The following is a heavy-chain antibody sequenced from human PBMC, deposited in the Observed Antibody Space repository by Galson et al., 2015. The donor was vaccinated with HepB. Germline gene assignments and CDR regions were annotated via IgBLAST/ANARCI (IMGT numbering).Heavy chain of an antibody. J-gene: IGHJ6*02. CDR3: ASGRWLQFRPYGMDV. V-gene: IGHV3-53*04. CDR2: IYSGGST. CDR1: GFTVSSNY. Sequence: SLRLSCAASGFTVSSNYMSWVRQAPGKGLEWVSVIYSGGSTYYADSVKGRFTISRHNSKNTLYLQMNSLRAEDTAVYYGASGRWLQFRPYGMDVWGQGTTVTVSS. D-gene: IGHD5-24*01.